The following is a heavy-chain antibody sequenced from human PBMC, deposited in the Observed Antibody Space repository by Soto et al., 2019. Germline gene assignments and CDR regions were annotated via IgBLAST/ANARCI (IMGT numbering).Heavy chain of an antibody. CDR3: ARQIYDSDTGPNSQYYFDS. D-gene: IGHD3-22*01. V-gene: IGHV5-10-1*01. J-gene: IGHJ4*02. CDR2: IDPSDSQT. CDR1: GYSFAGYW. Sequence: GESLKISCKGSGYSFAGYWITWVRQKPGKGLEWMGRIDPSDSQTYYSPSFRGHVTISVTKSITTVFLQWSSLRASDTAMYYCARQIYDSDTGPNSQYYFDSWGQGTPVTVSS.